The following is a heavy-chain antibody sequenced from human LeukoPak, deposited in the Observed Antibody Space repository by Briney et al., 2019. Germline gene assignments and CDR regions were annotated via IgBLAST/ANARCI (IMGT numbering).Heavy chain of an antibody. J-gene: IGHJ3*02. CDR3: AMFGMATFPQIDAFDI. Sequence: PGGSLRLSCAASGFTFSSYAMSWVRQAPGKGLEWVSAISGSGGSTYYADSVKGRFTISRDNSKNTLYLQMNSLRAEDTAVYYCAMFGMATFPQIDAFDIWGQGTMVTVSS. D-gene: IGHD5-24*01. CDR1: GFTFSSYA. CDR2: ISGSGGST. V-gene: IGHV3-23*01.